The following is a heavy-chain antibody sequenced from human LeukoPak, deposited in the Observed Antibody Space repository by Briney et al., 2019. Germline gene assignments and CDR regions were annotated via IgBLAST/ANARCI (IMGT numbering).Heavy chain of an antibody. J-gene: IGHJ4*02. Sequence: SETLSLTCAVYGGSLSGYYWSWIRQPPGKGLEWIGEINHSGSTNYNPSLKSRVTISVDTSKNQFSLKLSSVTAADTAVYYCARGFWRSYFDYWGQGTLVTVSS. D-gene: IGHD3-3*01. CDR1: GGSLSGYY. CDR3: ARGFWRSYFDY. CDR2: INHSGST. V-gene: IGHV4-34*01.